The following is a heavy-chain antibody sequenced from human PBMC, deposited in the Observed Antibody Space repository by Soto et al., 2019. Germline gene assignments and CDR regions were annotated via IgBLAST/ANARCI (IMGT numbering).Heavy chain of an antibody. CDR2: IKQDGSEK. D-gene: IGHD3-3*01. Sequence: GGSLRLSCAASGFTFSSYWMSWVRQAPGKGLEWVANIKQDGSEKYYVDSVKGRFTISRDNAKNSLYLQMNSLRAEDTAVYYCARDSAIFAVVAHTYGMDVSGQGTTVTVSS. V-gene: IGHV3-7*03. CDR1: GFTFSSYW. J-gene: IGHJ6*02. CDR3: ARDSAIFAVVAHTYGMDV.